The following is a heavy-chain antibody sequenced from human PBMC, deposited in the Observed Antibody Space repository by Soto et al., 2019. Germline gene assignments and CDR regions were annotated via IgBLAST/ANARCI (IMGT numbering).Heavy chain of an antibody. D-gene: IGHD1-1*01. V-gene: IGHV3-30*18. CDR3: AKEGLYKTLDY. CDR2: ISYDGNNK. J-gene: IGHJ4*02. Sequence: GSLRLSCAASGFTFKSYGMHWVRQAPGKGLEWVAVISYDGNNKYYADSVKGRFTISRDIPKNTLYLQLNSLRAEDTAVYYCAKEGLYKTLDYWGQGTLVTVSS. CDR1: GFTFKSYG.